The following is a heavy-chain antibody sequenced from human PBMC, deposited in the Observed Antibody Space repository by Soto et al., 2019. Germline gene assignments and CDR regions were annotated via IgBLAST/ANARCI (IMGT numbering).Heavy chain of an antibody. V-gene: IGHV3-33*07. CDR2: IWFGGSNK. D-gene: IGHD3-22*01. Sequence: QVQLVESGGGVVQPGESLRLSCVASGFTFRTYGMYWGRQAPGKGREWVAIIWFGGSNKYYAAAVKGRFTISRDTSKNTIFLQTTQLAAAETTTYFFYGSYSYGSADRFYVGPPQSWGEGTLVTVS. CDR1: GFTFRTYG. J-gene: IGHJ5*02. CDR3: YGSYSYGSADRFYVGPPQS.